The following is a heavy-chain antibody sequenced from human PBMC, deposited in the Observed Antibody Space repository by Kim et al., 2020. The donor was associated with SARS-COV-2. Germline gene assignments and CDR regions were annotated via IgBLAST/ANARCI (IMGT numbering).Heavy chain of an antibody. J-gene: IGHJ4*02. CDR3: ARDAVATISVPFDY. V-gene: IGHV3-48*03. Sequence: GGSLRLSCAASGFTFSRYEMNWVRQAPGKGLEWVSHIGSSGNSIYYADSVKGRFTISRDNAKNSLYLQMNSLRAEDTAVYYCARDAVATISVPFDYWGQGTLVTVSS. CDR2: IGSSGNSI. CDR1: GFTFSRYE. D-gene: IGHD5-12*01.